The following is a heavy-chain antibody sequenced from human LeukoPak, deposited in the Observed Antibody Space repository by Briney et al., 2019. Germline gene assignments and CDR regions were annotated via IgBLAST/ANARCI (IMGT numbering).Heavy chain of an antibody. CDR1: GFTFTNYW. Sequence: AGGSLRLSCVASGFTFTNYWMTWVRQAPGKGLEWVANMKQDGREKYYVDSVKGRFTISRDNAKSSVYLQMNSLRDEDTAVYYCARGGGSGRWGSAFDMWGQGTMVIVSS. D-gene: IGHD6-19*01. CDR3: ARGGGSGRWGSAFDM. J-gene: IGHJ3*02. CDR2: MKQDGREK. V-gene: IGHV3-7*01.